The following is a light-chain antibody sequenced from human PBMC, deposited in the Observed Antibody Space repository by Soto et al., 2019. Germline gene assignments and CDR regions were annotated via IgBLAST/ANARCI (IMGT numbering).Light chain of an antibody. J-gene: IGKJ1*01. Sequence: EIVMTQSPATLSVSPGERATLSCRASQSVSSNLAWYQQKPGQAPRLLIYGASTRATGIPARFSGSGSGTEFTLTISGLQSEDFAVYYCQQYDNVPRTFGXGTKGDIK. CDR1: QSVSSN. V-gene: IGKV3-15*01. CDR2: GAS. CDR3: QQYDNVPRT.